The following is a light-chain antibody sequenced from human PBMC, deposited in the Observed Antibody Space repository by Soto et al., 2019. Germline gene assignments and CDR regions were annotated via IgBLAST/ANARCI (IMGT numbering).Light chain of an antibody. Sequence: EIVLTQSPGTLSLSPGERATLSCRASQSVSSSYLAWYQQKPGQAPRPLIYGASSRATGIPDRFSGSGSGTAFTLTISRLEPEDFAVYYCLQYGSSPYTFGQGPKLEIK. CDR3: LQYGSSPYT. V-gene: IGKV3-20*01. CDR2: GAS. CDR1: QSVSSSY. J-gene: IGKJ2*01.